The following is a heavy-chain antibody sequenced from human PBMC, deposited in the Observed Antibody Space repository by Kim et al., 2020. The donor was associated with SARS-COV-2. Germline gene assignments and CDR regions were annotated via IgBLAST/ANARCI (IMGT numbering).Heavy chain of an antibody. CDR2: ISGSGGST. CDR3: VGSGSYTRADIY. CDR1: GFTFSSYA. Sequence: GGSLRLSCAASGFTFSSYAMSWVRQAPGKGLEWVSAISGSGGSTYYADSVKGRFTISRDNSKNTLYLQMNSLRAEDTAVYYCVGSGSYTRADIYWGQGTLVTVSS. D-gene: IGHD3-10*01. V-gene: IGHV3-23*01. J-gene: IGHJ4*02.